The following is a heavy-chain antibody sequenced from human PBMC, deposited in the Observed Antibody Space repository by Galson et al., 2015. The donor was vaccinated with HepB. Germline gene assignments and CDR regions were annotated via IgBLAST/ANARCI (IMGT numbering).Heavy chain of an antibody. CDR3: TRQGDTIDY. CDR1: GFIFSDSD. J-gene: IGHJ4*02. V-gene: IGHV3-73*01. D-gene: IGHD3-16*01. CDR2: IRRKDRNYAT. Sequence: SLRLSCAASGFIFSDSDIHWIRQASGKGLEWVGYIRRKDRNYATAYAESVEGRFTISRDESMNTAYLQMNSLKTEDTAVYYCTRQGDTIDYWGQGTRVTVSS.